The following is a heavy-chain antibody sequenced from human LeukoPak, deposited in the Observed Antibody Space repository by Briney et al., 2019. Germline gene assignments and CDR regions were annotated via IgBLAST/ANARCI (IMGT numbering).Heavy chain of an antibody. J-gene: IGHJ4*02. CDR3: ARGGSRAYTATVFDY. CDR1: GDSISSYY. V-gene: IGHV4-59*01. CDR2: IYYSGST. D-gene: IGHD5-18*01. Sequence: SETLSLTCTVSGDSISSYYWSWIRQPPGKGLEWIGYIYYSGSTIYNPSLKSRVTMSLDTSKNQFSLKLRFVTAADTAVYYCARGGSRAYTATVFDYWGQGMLVTVSS.